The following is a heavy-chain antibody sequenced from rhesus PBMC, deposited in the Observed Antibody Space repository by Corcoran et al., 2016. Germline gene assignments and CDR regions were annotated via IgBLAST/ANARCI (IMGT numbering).Heavy chain of an antibody. CDR1: GYTFTDYY. J-gene: IGHJ4*01. CDR2: INTKTGGA. V-gene: IGHV1-138*01. CDR3: IRGGYGTVVDY. Sequence: QVQLVQSGAEVKQPGSSVTVSCWTSGYTFTDYYITWVRQAPGQGIEWMGEINTKTGGADFAQKFQGRIIMTRDTSTSTADMKLTSLTSEDTAIYYCIRGGYGTVVDYWGQGVLVTVSS. D-gene: IGHD4-29*01.